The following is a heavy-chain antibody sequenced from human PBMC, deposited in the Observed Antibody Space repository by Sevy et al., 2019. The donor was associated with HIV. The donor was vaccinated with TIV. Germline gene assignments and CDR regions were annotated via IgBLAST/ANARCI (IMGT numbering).Heavy chain of an antibody. D-gene: IGHD5-12*01. V-gene: IGHV3-23*01. CDR1: GFTFSSYA. CDR2: ISGSGGST. Sequence: GGSLRLSCAASGFTFSSYAMSWVRQAPGKGLEWVSAISGSGGSTYYADSVKGRFTTSRDNSKNTLYLQMNSLRAEDTAVYYCAMLGRDGYKFGYFDYWGQGTLVTVSS. CDR3: AMLGRDGYKFGYFDY. J-gene: IGHJ4*02.